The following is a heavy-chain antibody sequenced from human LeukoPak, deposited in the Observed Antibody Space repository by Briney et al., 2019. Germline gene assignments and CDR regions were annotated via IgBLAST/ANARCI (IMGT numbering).Heavy chain of an antibody. D-gene: IGHD5-24*01. CDR2: ISGSGGST. CDR3: AKARRRDGYNYFVY. V-gene: IGHV3-23*01. CDR1: GFTFSSYA. J-gene: IGHJ4*02. Sequence: QPGGSLILSCAASGFTFSSYAMSWVRQAPGKGLEWVSAISGSGGSTYYADSVKGRFTISRDNSKNTLYLQMNSLRAEDTAVYYCAKARRRDGYNYFVYWGQGTLVTVSS.